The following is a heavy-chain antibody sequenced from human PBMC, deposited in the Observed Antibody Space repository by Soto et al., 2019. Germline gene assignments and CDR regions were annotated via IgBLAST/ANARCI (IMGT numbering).Heavy chain of an antibody. CDR2: TYYRSKWYN. Sequence: SQALSLTCAISGDSVSSNSAAWNWIRQPPSRGLEWLGRTYYRSKWYNDYAVSVKSRITINPDTSKNQFSLQLNSVTPEDTAVYYCARDNQQQLAHNWFDPWGQGTLVTVSS. CDR3: ARDNQQQLAHNWFDP. CDR1: GDSVSSNSAA. V-gene: IGHV6-1*01. J-gene: IGHJ5*02. D-gene: IGHD6-13*01.